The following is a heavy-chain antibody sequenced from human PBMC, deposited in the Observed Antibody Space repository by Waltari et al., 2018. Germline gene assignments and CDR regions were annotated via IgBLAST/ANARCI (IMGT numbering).Heavy chain of an antibody. V-gene: IGHV4-34*01. CDR2: INHSGST. J-gene: IGHJ4*02. CDR3: ARGDYSKLLEY. CDR1: GGSFSGYS. D-gene: IGHD4-4*01. Sequence: QVQLQQWGAGLLKPSETLSLTCAVYGGSFSGYSWSWIRQPPGKGLEWIGEINHSGSTNYNPSLKSRVTISVDTSKNQFSLKLSSVTAADTAVYYCARGDYSKLLEYWGQGTLVTVSS.